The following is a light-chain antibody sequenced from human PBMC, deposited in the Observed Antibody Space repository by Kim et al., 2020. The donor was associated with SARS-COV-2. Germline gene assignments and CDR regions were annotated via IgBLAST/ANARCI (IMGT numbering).Light chain of an antibody. V-gene: IGLV3-21*04. CDR1: NIGTKS. Sequence: SYELTQPPSVSVAPGKTAKITCGGNNIGTKSVHWYQQKPGQAPVMVIFYDTDRPSGIPERVSGSNSGNTATLTISRAEAGDDADYYCQVWDSSSDHPVFG. CDR3: QVWDSSSDHPV. J-gene: IGLJ3*02. CDR2: YDT.